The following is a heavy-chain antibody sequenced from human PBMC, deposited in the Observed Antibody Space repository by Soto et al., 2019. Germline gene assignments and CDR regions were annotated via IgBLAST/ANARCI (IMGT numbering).Heavy chain of an antibody. CDR1: GFTFSSYS. J-gene: IGHJ4*02. D-gene: IGHD5-18*01. V-gene: IGHV3-23*03. CDR2: IYGGGTT. CDR3: AKGGYTFVYE. Sequence: GGSLRLSCAASGFTFSSYSMNWVRQAPGKGLEWVSVIYGGGTTYYADSVKGRFTISRDNSQNTLFLQMTSLRADDTAVYYCAKGGYTFVYEGGRGALVTVSS.